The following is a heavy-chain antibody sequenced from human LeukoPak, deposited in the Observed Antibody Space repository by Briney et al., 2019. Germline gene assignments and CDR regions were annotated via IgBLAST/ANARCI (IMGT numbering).Heavy chain of an antibody. J-gene: IGHJ4*02. Sequence: GGSLRLSCAASGFTFSSYSMNWVRQAPGKGLEWVSYISSSSSTIYYADSVKGRFTISRDNAKNSLYLQMNSLRAGDTAVYYCARARTSVNYDFWNWGQGTLVTVSS. V-gene: IGHV3-48*01. CDR3: ARARTSVNYDFWN. D-gene: IGHD3-3*01. CDR2: ISSSSSTI. CDR1: GFTFSSYS.